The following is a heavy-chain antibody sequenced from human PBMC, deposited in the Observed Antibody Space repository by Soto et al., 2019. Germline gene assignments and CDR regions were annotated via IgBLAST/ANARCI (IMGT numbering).Heavy chain of an antibody. V-gene: IGHV4-38-2*01. CDR2: ISHSGTT. CDR3: ARYCSSTSCSAVGYYYGMDV. Sequence: PSETLSLTCAVSGYSISSGYYGGWIRQPPGKGLEWIGSISHSGTTYYNPSLKSRVTISVDTSKNQFSLKLSSVTAADTAVYYCARYCSSTSCSAVGYYYGMDVWGQGTTVTVSS. CDR1: GYSISSGYY. J-gene: IGHJ6*02. D-gene: IGHD2-2*01.